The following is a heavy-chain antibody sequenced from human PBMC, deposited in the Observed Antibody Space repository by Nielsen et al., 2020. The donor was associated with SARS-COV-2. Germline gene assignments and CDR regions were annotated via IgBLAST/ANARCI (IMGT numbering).Heavy chain of an antibody. CDR3: ARHRCGRAQYYYDTSGRPAKPFDF. Sequence: SETLSLTCTVSGGSISSSSYFWGWIRQPPGKGLEWIGSIYYSGTAYYNPSLKSRVTISVDTSKSQFSLKLSSVTAADTAVYYCARHRCGRAQYYYDTSGRPAKPFDFWGQGTLVTVSS. CDR2: IYYSGTA. CDR1: GGSISSSSYF. J-gene: IGHJ4*02. V-gene: IGHV4-39*01. D-gene: IGHD3-22*01.